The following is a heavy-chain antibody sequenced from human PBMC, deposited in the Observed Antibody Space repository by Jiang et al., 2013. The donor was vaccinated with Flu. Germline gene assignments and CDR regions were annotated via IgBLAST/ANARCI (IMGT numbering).Heavy chain of an antibody. J-gene: IGHJ6*04. CDR2: ISSSSSYT. D-gene: IGHD5-18*01. V-gene: IGHV3-11*03. Sequence: VQLLESGGGLVKPGGSLRLSCAASGFTFSDYYMSWIRQAPGKGLEWVSYISSSSSYTNYADSVKGRFTISRDNAKNSLYLQMNSLRAEDTAVYYCARMVNTGGMDVWGKGTTVTVSS. CDR1: GFTFSDYY. CDR3: ARMVNTGGMDV.